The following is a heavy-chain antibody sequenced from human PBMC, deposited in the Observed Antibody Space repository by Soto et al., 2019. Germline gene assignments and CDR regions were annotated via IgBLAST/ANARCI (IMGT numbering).Heavy chain of an antibody. CDR2: ISYDGSNK. CDR3: GRCSSASCHLGADY. CDR1: GFTFSSYA. Sequence: QVQLVESGGGVVQPGRSLRLSCAASGFTFSSYAMHWVHQAPGKGLDWVALISYDGSNKYYADSVKGRFTISRDNSKNTLYLQMNGLRTEDTAVYYCGRCSSASCHLGADYWGQGTLVTVSS. D-gene: IGHD2-2*01. J-gene: IGHJ4*02. V-gene: IGHV3-30-3*01.